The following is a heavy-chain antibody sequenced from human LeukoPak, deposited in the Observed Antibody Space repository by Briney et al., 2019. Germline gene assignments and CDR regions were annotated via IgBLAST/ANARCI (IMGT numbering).Heavy chain of an antibody. Sequence: GGSLRLSCAASGFIFSSYWMSWVRQAPGKGLEWVANIKQDGSEKYYVDSVKGRFTISRDNAKNSLYLQMNSLRAEDTAVYYCARTDSSGSDAFDIWGQGTMVTVSS. CDR3: ARTDSSGSDAFDI. V-gene: IGHV3-7*01. CDR1: GFIFSSYW. J-gene: IGHJ3*02. CDR2: IKQDGSEK. D-gene: IGHD3-22*01.